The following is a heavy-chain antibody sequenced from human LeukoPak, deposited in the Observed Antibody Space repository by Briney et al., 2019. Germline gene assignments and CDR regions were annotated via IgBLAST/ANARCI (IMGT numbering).Heavy chain of an antibody. D-gene: IGHD3-22*01. Sequence: SETLSLTCTVSGGSISSSSYYWGWIRQPPGKGLEWIGSIYYSGSTYYNPSPKSRVTISVDTSKNQFSLKLSSVTAADTAVYYCARFGDYYDSSAYGDYWGQGTLVTVSS. CDR3: ARFGDYYDSSAYGDY. CDR2: IYYSGST. CDR1: GGSISSSSYY. J-gene: IGHJ4*02. V-gene: IGHV4-39*07.